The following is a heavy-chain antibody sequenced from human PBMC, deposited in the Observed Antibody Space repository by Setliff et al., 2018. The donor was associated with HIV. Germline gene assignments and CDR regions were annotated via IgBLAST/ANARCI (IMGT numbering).Heavy chain of an antibody. CDR3: ARGLGVLEDEIYYHYGMDV. J-gene: IGHJ6*02. V-gene: IGHV1-69*13. CDR2: IIPVFGTT. Sequence: RASVKVSCKASGGTFSSYAISWVRQAPGQGLDWMGGIIPVFGTTNYAQKFQGRVTITADESTSTAYMELSSLRSEDTAVYYCARGLGVLEDEIYYHYGMDVWGQGTTVTVSS. CDR1: GGTFSSYA. D-gene: IGHD3-3*01.